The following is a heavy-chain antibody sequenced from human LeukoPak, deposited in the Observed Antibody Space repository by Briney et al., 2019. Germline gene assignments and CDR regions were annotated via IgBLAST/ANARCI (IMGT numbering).Heavy chain of an antibody. Sequence: SVSVSCKASGGTFSSYAISWVRQAPGQGLEWMGRIIPILGIANYAQKFQGRVTITADKSTSTAYMELSSLRSEDTAVYYCAMLVATTEYYFDYWGQGTLVTVSS. CDR3: AMLVATTEYYFDY. CDR2: IIPILGIA. V-gene: IGHV1-69*04. J-gene: IGHJ4*02. CDR1: GGTFSSYA. D-gene: IGHD5-12*01.